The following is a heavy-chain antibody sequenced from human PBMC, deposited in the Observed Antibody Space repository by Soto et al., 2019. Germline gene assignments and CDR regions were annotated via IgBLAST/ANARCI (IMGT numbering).Heavy chain of an antibody. Sequence: PGGSLRLSCVPSGFTFSSFAMDWVRQAPGKGLEWVAAISFDGRDISYRESVKGRFTISRDKFKNTVYLQMNSLRPEDTAVYYCAKESLDYFDSGRFYVPAFGHWRHVTLVTASS. D-gene: IGHD3-10*01. V-gene: IGHV3-30*18. CDR3: AKESLDYFDSGRFYVPAFGH. J-gene: IGHJ2*01. CDR1: GFTFSSFA. CDR2: ISFDGRDI.